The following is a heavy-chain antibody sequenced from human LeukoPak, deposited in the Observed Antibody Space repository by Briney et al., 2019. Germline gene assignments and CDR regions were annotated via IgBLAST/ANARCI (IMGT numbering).Heavy chain of an antibody. CDR3: VQVRLAGLFDP. V-gene: IGHV4-59*02. D-gene: IGHD3-3*02. CDR2: IHDSGSA. J-gene: IGHJ5*02. Sequence: SETLSLTCTVSGASVSAYYWTWIRQPPGKRLEWLGYIHDSGSANYNPSLNSRLTMSLDASKNQFSLKLSSVPAADTAVYYCVQVRLAGLFDPWGQGTLVTVSS. CDR1: GASVSAYY.